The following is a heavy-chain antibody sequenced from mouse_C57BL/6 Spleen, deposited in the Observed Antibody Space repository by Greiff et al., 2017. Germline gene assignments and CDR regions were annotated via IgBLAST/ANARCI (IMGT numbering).Heavy chain of an antibody. CDR2: IWSGGST. CDR3: ARKGDYDGWYFDV. Sequence: QVQLKESGPGLVQPSQSLSITCTVSGFSLTSYGVHWVRQSPGKGLEWLGVIWSGGSTDYNAAFISRLSISKDNSKSQVFFKMNSLQADDTAIYYCARKGDYDGWYFDVWGTGTTVTVSS. V-gene: IGHV2-2*01. J-gene: IGHJ1*03. D-gene: IGHD2-4*01. CDR1: GFSLTSYG.